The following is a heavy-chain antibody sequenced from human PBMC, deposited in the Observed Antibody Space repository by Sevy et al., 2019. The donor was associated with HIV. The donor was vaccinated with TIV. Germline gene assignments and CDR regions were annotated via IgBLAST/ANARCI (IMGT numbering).Heavy chain of an antibody. CDR2: ISGSGGST. CDR3: AKDRVDSRLVSDY. V-gene: IGHV3-23*01. Sequence: GGSLRLSCAASGFTFSSYDMSWVRQAPGKGLEWVSAISGSGGSTYYADSVKGRFTISRDNSKNTLYLQMNSLRAEDTAVYYCAKDRVDSRLVSDYWGQGTLVTVSS. CDR1: GFTFSSYD. J-gene: IGHJ4*02. D-gene: IGHD6-19*01.